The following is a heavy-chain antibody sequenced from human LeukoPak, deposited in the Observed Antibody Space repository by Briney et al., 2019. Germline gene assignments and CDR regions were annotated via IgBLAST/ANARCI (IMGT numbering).Heavy chain of an antibody. D-gene: IGHD6-19*01. J-gene: IGHJ4*02. CDR2: IRAYNGNT. V-gene: IGHV1-18*01. Sequence: ASVKVSCKASGYTFTSYGISWVRQAPGQGLEWMGWIRAYNGNTNYAQKLQGRVTMTTDTSTSTAYMELRSLRSDDTAVYYCARVEMFGIAVAGTLDYWGQGTLVTVSS. CDR1: GYTFTSYG. CDR3: ARVEMFGIAVAGTLDY.